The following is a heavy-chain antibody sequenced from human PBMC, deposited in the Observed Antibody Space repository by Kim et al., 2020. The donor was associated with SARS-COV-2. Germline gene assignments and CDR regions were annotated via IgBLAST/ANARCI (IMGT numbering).Heavy chain of an antibody. CDR2: IYYSGST. D-gene: IGHD3-3*01. V-gene: IGHV4-61*01. J-gene: IGHJ4*02. CDR1: GGSVSSGSYY. CDR3: ARDSHDFWSGSKIDY. Sequence: SETLSLTCTVSGGSVSSGSYYWSWIRQPPGKGLEWIGYIYYSGSTNYNPSLKSRVTISVDTSKNQFSLKLSSVTAADTAVYYCARDSHDFWSGSKIDYWGQGTLVTVSS.